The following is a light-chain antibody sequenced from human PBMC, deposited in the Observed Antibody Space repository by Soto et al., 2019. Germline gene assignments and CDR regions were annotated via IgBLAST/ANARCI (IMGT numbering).Light chain of an antibody. J-gene: IGKJ1*01. CDR1: QTVSSSF. V-gene: IGKV3-20*01. CDR2: GAS. Sequence: IVLTQSXWTVSLXXXXRXSLXGXASQTVSSSFLAWYQQTPGQAPRLLIYGASTRATGIPARFTGSGSGTDFTLTINRVEPEDFAVYFCQQYAGSPRTFGQGTKV. CDR3: QQYAGSPRT.